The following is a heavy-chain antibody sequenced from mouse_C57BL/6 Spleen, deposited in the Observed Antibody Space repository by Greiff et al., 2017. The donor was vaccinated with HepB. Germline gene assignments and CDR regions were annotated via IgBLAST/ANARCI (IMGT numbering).Heavy chain of an antibody. Sequence: ESGPGLVKPSQSLSLTCSVTGYSITSGYYWNWIRQFPGNKLEWMGYISYDGSNNYNPSLKNRISITRDTSKNQFFLKLNSVTTEDTATYYCARGVTTVVAPGYWGQGTTLTVSS. CDR3: ARGVTTVVAPGY. V-gene: IGHV3-6*01. CDR2: ISYDGSN. D-gene: IGHD1-1*01. J-gene: IGHJ2*01. CDR1: GYSITSGYY.